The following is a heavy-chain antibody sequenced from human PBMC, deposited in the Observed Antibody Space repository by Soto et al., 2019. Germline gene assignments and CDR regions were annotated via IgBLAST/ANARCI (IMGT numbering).Heavy chain of an antibody. Sequence: GGSLRLSCAASGFTFSSYGMHWVRQAPGKGLEWVAVIWYDGSNKYYADSVKGRFTISRDNSKNPLYLQMNSLRAEDTAVYYCARDHGDYIPYYFDYWGQGTLVTVSS. CDR3: ARDHGDYIPYYFDY. J-gene: IGHJ4*02. D-gene: IGHD4-17*01. CDR1: GFTFSSYG. CDR2: IWYDGSNK. V-gene: IGHV3-33*01.